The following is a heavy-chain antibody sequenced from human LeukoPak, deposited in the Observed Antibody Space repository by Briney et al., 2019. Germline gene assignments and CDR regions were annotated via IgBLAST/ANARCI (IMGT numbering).Heavy chain of an antibody. CDR3: ARYRNALVRESYGAWFDP. Sequence: GGSLRLSCAASGFSFSDSYMTWIRQAPGKGLEWVSYIIRSGSYKDYADSVKGRLAISRDNGKNSLFLQMNSLRLEDTAVYYCARYRNALVRESYGAWFDPWGQGTLVTVSS. CDR1: GFSFSDSY. J-gene: IGHJ5*02. D-gene: IGHD3-10*01. V-gene: IGHV3-11*03. CDR2: IIRSGSYK.